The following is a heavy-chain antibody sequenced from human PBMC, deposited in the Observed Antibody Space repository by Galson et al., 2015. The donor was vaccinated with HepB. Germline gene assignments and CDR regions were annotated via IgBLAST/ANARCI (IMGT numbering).Heavy chain of an antibody. CDR2: MNPNSGKT. V-gene: IGHV1-8*01. Sequence: SVKVSCKASGYTFTSYDINWVRQATGQGLEWMGWMNPNSGKTGYAQKFQGRVTMTRDTSIGTAYMELSSLRPEDTAVYYCARAAKWHYDFWSGYLSGSWFDPWGQGTVVTVSS. J-gene: IGHJ5*02. D-gene: IGHD3-3*01. CDR3: ARAAKWHYDFWSGYLSGSWFDP. CDR1: GYTFTSYD.